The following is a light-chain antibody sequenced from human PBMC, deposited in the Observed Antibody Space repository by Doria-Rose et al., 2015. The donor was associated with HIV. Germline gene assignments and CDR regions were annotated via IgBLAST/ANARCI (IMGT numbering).Light chain of an antibody. CDR1: QSFSSTY. Sequence: TQSPGTLSLSPVERATLSCRVSQSFSSTYLAWYQQKPGQAPSLLIYDGSTRATGIPDRFSASGSGTDFTLTINRLEPEDFALYYCHQYGTSWTFGQGTKVEI. CDR2: DGS. V-gene: IGKV3-20*01. CDR3: HQYGTSWT. J-gene: IGKJ1*01.